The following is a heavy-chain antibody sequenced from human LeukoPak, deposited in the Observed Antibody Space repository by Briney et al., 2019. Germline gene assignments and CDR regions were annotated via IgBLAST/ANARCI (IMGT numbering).Heavy chain of an antibody. CDR1: GGSISSYY. Sequence: SETLSLTCTVSGGSISSYYWSWIRQPPGKGLEWIGEINHSGSTNYNPSLKSRVTISVDTSKNQFSLKLSSVTAADTAVYYCARGVSSSSQAIDWFDPWGQGTLVTVSS. CDR3: ARGVSSSSQAIDWFDP. V-gene: IGHV4-34*01. J-gene: IGHJ5*02. CDR2: INHSGST. D-gene: IGHD6-6*01.